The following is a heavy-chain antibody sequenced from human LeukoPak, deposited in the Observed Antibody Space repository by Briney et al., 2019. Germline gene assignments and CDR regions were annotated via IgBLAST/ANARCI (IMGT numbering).Heavy chain of an antibody. V-gene: IGHV3-21*01. CDR1: GFTFSTYS. D-gene: IGHD6-19*01. CDR3: ARVGYSSGWYFDY. CDR2: ISSTSSYI. J-gene: IGHJ4*02. Sequence: GGPLRLSCAPPGFTFSTYSLNWAGQAPGKGLDWSSSISSTSSYIYYADSVKGRFTISRDNAQKSLYLQMNSLRAEDTAVYYCARVGYSSGWYFDYWGQGTLVTVSS.